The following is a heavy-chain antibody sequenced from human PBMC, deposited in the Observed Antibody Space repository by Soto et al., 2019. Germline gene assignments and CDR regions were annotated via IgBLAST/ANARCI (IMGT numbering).Heavy chain of an antibody. Sequence: QVQLVQSGGEVKKPGASVKVSCKASGYTLKNYGIGWVRQAPGLGPEWVGWIKVDNGDTKYAEKLQGRVTLTTDTSTSPAYMELRNLRSDDTAFYYCARSRYYFDYWGQGTLVTVSS. CDR1: GYTLKNYG. CDR2: IKVDNGDT. V-gene: IGHV1-18*01. J-gene: IGHJ4*02. CDR3: ARSRYYFDY.